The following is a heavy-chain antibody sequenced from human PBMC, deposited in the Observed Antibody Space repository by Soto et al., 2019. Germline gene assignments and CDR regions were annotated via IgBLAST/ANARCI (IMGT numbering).Heavy chain of an antibody. CDR2: IYYLGNT. V-gene: IGHV4-39*01. CDR3: ARTYYDFWSGINWFDP. Sequence: SETLSLTCTVSGGSISSSSSYWGWIRQPPGKGLEWVGNIYYLGNTYYNPSLKSRVTISVDTSKSQFSLKLSSVTAADTAVYYCARTYYDFWSGINWFDPWGQGTLVTVSS. CDR1: GGSISSSSSY. D-gene: IGHD3-3*01. J-gene: IGHJ5*02.